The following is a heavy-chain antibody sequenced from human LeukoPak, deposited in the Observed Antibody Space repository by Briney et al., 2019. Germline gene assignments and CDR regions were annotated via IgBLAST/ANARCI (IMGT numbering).Heavy chain of an antibody. J-gene: IGHJ3*02. V-gene: IGHV3-30*04. D-gene: IGHD3-22*01. CDR3: ARDPYDSSGSYYGAFDI. CDR1: GFTFSSYA. CDR2: ISYDGSNK. Sequence: PGGSLRLSCAASGFTFSSYAMHWVRQAPGKGLEWVAVISYDGSNKYYADSVKGRFTISRDNSKNTLYLQMNSLRAEDTAVYYCARDPYDSSGSYYGAFDIWGQGTVVAVSS.